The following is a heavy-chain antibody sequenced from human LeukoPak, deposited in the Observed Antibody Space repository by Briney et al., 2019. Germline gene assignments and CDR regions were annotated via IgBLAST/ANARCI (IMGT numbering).Heavy chain of an antibody. Sequence: GGSLRLSCTVSGLRFSTYAMSWVRQAPGKGLEWVSSISGSGGSTYYADSVKGRFTISRDNSKNTVYLELNSLRAEDRAIYFCAKGGQNFDFWRFDYWGQGTLVTVSS. CDR2: ISGSGGST. J-gene: IGHJ4*02. V-gene: IGHV3-23*01. CDR3: AKGGQNFDFWRFDY. CDR1: GLRFSTYA. D-gene: IGHD3-3*01.